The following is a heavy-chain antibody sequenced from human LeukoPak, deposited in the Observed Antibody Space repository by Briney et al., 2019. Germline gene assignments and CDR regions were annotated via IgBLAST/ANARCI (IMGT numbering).Heavy chain of an antibody. D-gene: IGHD4-17*01. Sequence: GGSLRLSCAASGFSFGRHWMNWVSQAPGKGLEWVANIRQDGSEKNYVDSVKGRFTISRDNAKSSLYLQMNSLRAEDTAVYYCARAGGSTVSHSDYWGQGTLVTVSS. CDR3: ARAGGSTVSHSDY. V-gene: IGHV3-7*01. CDR1: GFSFGRHW. J-gene: IGHJ4*02. CDR2: IRQDGSEK.